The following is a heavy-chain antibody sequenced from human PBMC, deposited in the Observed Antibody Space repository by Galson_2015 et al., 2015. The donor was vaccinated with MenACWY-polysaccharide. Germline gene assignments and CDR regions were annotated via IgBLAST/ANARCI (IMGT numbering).Heavy chain of an antibody. CDR3: AKQGRFGEIPHYYYYGMDV. J-gene: IGHJ6*02. CDR1: GFTFSSYA. V-gene: IGHV3-23*01. D-gene: IGHD3-10*01. CDR2: ISGSGGST. Sequence: SLRLSCAASGFTFSSYAMSWVRQAPGKGLEWVSAISGSGGSTYYADSVKGRFTISRDNSKNTLYLQMNSLRAEDTAVYYCAKQGRFGEIPHYYYYGMDVWGQGTTVTVSS.